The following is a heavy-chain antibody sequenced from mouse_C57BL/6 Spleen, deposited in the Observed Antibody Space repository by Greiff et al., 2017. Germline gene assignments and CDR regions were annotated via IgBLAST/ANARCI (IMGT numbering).Heavy chain of an antibody. CDR3: TRDDYVPFDY. CDR2: ISSGGDYI. J-gene: IGHJ2*01. CDR1: GFTFSSYA. Sequence: EVHRVESGEGLVKPGGSLKLSCAASGFTFSSYAMSWVRQTPEKRLEWVAYISSGGDYIYYADTVKGRFTISRDHARNTLYLQMSSLKSEDTARYYCTRDDYVPFDYWGQGTTLTVSS. V-gene: IGHV5-9-1*02. D-gene: IGHD2-4*01.